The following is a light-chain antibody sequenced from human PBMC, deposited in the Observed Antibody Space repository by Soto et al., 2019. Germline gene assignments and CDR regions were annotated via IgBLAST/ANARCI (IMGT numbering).Light chain of an antibody. CDR2: NAS. CDR3: QQYHSYPLT. CDR1: QSISAW. J-gene: IGKJ5*01. V-gene: IGKV1-5*03. Sequence: DIQMTQSPSTLSASVGETVTITCRASQSISAWLAWYQQKPGKAPKLLIYNASNVESGVPSRFSGSGSGTEFTLTISSLQPDDFETYYCQQYHSYPLTFGQGTRLEIK.